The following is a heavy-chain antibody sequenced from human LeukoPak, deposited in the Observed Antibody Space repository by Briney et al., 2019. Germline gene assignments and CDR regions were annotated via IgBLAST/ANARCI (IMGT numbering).Heavy chain of an antibody. CDR2: INPSGGST. CDR3: ARERPTIAARSSNWFDP. J-gene: IGHJ5*02. CDR1: GYTFTSYY. Sequence: ASVKVSCKASGYTFTSYYMHWVRQAPGQGLEWMGIINPSGGSTNYAQKFQGRVTMTRDTSMSTVYMELSSLRSEDTAIYYCARERPTIAARSSNWFDPWGQGTLVTVSS. D-gene: IGHD6-6*01. V-gene: IGHV1-46*01.